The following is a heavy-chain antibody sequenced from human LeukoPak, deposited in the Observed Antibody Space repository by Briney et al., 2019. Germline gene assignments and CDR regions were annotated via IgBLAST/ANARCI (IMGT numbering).Heavy chain of an antibody. Sequence: GGSLRLSCAASGFTFSSYAMHWVRQAPGKGLEWVAVISYDGSNKYYADSVKGRFTISRDNSKNTLYLQMSSLRAEDTAMYYCAKDRTVGASYWYFDLWGRGTLVTVSS. V-gene: IGHV3-30-3*01. CDR1: GFTFSSYA. J-gene: IGHJ2*01. D-gene: IGHD1-26*01. CDR2: ISYDGSNK. CDR3: AKDRTVGASYWYFDL.